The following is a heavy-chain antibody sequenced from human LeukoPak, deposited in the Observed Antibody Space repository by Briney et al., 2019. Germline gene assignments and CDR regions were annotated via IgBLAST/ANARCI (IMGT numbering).Heavy chain of an antibody. CDR1: GGSISSDYW. CDR2: IHHTGNT. D-gene: IGHD4-17*01. Sequence: SETLSLTCVVSGGSISSDYWWSWVRQPPGKGLEWIGEIHHTGNTNYSPSLKSRVTISVDKSKNQFSLNLSSVTTTDTAVYFCARNGYYSADFWGQGTLVTVSS. CDR3: ARNGYYSADF. J-gene: IGHJ4*02. V-gene: IGHV4-4*02.